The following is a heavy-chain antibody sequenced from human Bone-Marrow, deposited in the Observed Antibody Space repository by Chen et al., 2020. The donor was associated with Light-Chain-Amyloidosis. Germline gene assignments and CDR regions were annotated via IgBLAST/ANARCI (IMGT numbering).Heavy chain of an antibody. Sequence: EVQLVESGGGLVQPGRSLRLSCTASGFTFVDYAMSWFRQAPGKGLEGLGFIRSKAYGGTTEYAASVKGRFTISRDDSKSIAYLQMNSLKTEDTAVYYCTRGELSITMIVVVALDYWGQGTLVTVSS. CDR1: GFTFVDYA. CDR2: IRSKAYGGTT. V-gene: IGHV3-49*03. D-gene: IGHD3-22*01. J-gene: IGHJ4*02. CDR3: TRGELSITMIVVVALDY.